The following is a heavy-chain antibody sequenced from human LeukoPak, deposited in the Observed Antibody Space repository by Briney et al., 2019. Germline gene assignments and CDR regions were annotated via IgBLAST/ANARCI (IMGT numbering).Heavy chain of an antibody. J-gene: IGHJ4*02. CDR2: ISYDGSNK. Sequence: GGSLRLSCAASGFTFSTYAIHWVRQAPGKGLEWVAVISYDGSNKYCADSVKGRFTISRGNSMNTLYLQMNSLRPEDTAVYYCARDDPPYSIGGYYFYWGQGTLVTVSS. V-gene: IGHV3-30*04. D-gene: IGHD6-19*01. CDR1: GFTFSTYA. CDR3: ARDDPPYSIGGYYFY.